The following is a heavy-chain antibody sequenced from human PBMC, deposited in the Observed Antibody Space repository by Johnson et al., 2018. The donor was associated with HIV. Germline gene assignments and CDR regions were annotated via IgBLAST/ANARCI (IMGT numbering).Heavy chain of an antibody. D-gene: IGHD4-23*01. CDR3: ARERGYFGNPAFDI. CDR2: LSYDGSNK. Sequence: QEKLVESGGGVMQPGKSLRLSCEASGFTFSSYALHWVRQAPGKGLEWVAVLSYDGSNKFYADSVKGRFTISRDNSKNTLYLQMNSLRTEDTAMYYCARERGYFGNPAFDIWGQGTMVTVSS. CDR1: GFTFSSYA. J-gene: IGHJ3*02. V-gene: IGHV3-30-3*01.